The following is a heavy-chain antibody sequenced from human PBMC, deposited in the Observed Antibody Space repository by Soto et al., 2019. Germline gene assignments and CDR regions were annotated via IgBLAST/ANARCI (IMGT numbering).Heavy chain of an antibody. V-gene: IGHV1-18*01. CDR2: INGNNGNT. CDR3: ARDRCSSSLCFFRYYYNYYDMHV. CDR1: GYRFSRYG. Sequence: GASVKVSCKAFGYRFSRYGISWVRQAPGQGLEWVGWINGNNGNTNFAQKFQGRVTMTTDTSTSTAYMDLRSLRSDDTAVYYCARDRCSSSLCFFRYYYNYYDMHVRHKRTTGTVSS. J-gene: IGHJ6*03. D-gene: IGHD6-19*01.